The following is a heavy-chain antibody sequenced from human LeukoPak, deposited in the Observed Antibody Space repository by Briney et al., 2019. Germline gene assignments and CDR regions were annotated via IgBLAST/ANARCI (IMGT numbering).Heavy chain of an antibody. Sequence: GGSLRLSCAASGFTFSSYSMNWVRQAPGKGLEWVSYISSGSSTIYYADSVKGRFTISRDNAKNSLYLQMNSLRAEDTAVYYCAELGITMIGGVWGKGTTVTISS. CDR2: ISSGSSTI. V-gene: IGHV3-48*04. CDR3: AELGITMIGGV. J-gene: IGHJ6*04. D-gene: IGHD3-10*02. CDR1: GFTFSSYS.